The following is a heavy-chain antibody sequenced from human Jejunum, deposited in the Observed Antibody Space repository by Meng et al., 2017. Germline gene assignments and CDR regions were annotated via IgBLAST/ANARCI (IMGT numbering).Heavy chain of an antibody. CDR2: IYHSGTT. V-gene: IGHV4-4*02. CDR3: ARVQGDFYDNDAYYSYFAY. CDR1: GGSSSNW. J-gene: IGHJ4*02. D-gene: IGHD3-22*01. Sequence: QVQLQGSGPGLVKPSGTLSLTCTVSGGSSSNWWSWVRQPPGKGLEWIGDIYHSGTTNYNPSLQSRVTISVDKSENQFSLKLRSVTAADTAVYYCARVQGDFYDNDAYYSYFAYWGPGALVTVSS.